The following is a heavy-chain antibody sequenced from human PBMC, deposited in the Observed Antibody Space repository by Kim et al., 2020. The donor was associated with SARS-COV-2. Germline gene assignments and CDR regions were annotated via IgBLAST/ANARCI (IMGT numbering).Heavy chain of an antibody. Sequence: GGSLRLSCVASGFTVSNSYMNWVRQAPGAGLEWVSAIYSGVSTYFADSVKGRFTIYRDSSKNTLYLQMNSLRAEDTAVYYCARGRFGYLFDNWGQGTLVTVSS. CDR2: IYSGVST. CDR1: GFTVSNSY. D-gene: IGHD5-18*01. V-gene: IGHV3-66*01. J-gene: IGHJ4*02. CDR3: ARGRFGYLFDN.